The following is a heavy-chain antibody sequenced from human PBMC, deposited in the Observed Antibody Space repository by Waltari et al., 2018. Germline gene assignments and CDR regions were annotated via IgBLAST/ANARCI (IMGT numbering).Heavy chain of an antibody. V-gene: IGHV3-33*06. CDR3: AKSTAYSSSSNNWFDP. CDR2: LWYDGSNK. CDR1: GFTFSSYG. Sequence: QVQLVESGGGVVQPGRSLRLSCAASGFTFSSYGMHWVRQAPGKGLEGVAVLWYDGSNKYYADSVKGRFTISRDNSKNTLYLQMNSLRAEDTTVYYCAKSTAYSSSSNNWFDPWGQGTLVTVSS. J-gene: IGHJ5*02. D-gene: IGHD6-6*01.